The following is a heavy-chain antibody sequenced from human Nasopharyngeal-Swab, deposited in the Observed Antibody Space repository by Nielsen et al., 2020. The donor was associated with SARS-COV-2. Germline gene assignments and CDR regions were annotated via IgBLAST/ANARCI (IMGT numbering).Heavy chain of an antibody. CDR3: AKMAGRGYSYGDLEGYFDY. D-gene: IGHD5-18*01. V-gene: IGHV3-23*01. Sequence: VRQAPGKGLEWVSAISGSGGSTYYADSVKGRFTISRDNSKNTLYLQMNSLRAEDTAVYYCAKMAGRGYSYGDLEGYFDYWGQGTLVTVSS. J-gene: IGHJ4*02. CDR2: ISGSGGST.